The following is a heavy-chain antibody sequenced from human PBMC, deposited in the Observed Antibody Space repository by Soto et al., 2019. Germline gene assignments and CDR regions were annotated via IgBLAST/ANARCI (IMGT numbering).Heavy chain of an antibody. CDR1: GFTFSDYA. J-gene: IGHJ4*02. CDR2: VSHDGRNT. CDR3: AKGGRQWLVTSDFNY. V-gene: IGHV3-30*18. D-gene: IGHD6-19*01. Sequence: VQLVESGGGVVQPGRSLRLSCAASGFTFSDYAMHWVRQAPGKGLEWVAVVSHDGRNTHYADSVKGRFTISRDSSKNTVSLEMPSLRAEDTAVYYCAKGGRQWLVTSDFNYWGQGDLVTVSS.